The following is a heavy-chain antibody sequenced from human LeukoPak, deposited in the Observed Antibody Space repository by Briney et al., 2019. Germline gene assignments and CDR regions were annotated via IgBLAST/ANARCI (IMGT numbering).Heavy chain of an antibody. CDR3: ATSTPLYCSSTSCYLGY. Sequence: GASVKVSCKASGGTFSSYAISWVRQAPGQGLEWMGGIIPIFGTANYAQKFQGRVTITADESTSTAYMELSSLRSEDTAVYYCATSTPLYCSSTSCYLGYWGQGTLVTVSS. D-gene: IGHD2-2*01. V-gene: IGHV1-69*13. CDR2: IIPIFGTA. CDR1: GGTFSSYA. J-gene: IGHJ4*02.